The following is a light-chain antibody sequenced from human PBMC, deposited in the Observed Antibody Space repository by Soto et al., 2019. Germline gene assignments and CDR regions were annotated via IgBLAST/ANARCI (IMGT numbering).Light chain of an antibody. CDR1: SSDVGGYNY. Sequence: QSALTQPASVSGSPGQSITISCTGTSSDVGGYNYVSWHQQHPGKVPKLMIYDVSYRPSGVSNRFSGSKSGNTASLTISGLQAEDEADYYCCSYTTSSTYVFGTGTKVTVL. CDR2: DVS. V-gene: IGLV2-14*01. J-gene: IGLJ1*01. CDR3: CSYTTSSTYV.